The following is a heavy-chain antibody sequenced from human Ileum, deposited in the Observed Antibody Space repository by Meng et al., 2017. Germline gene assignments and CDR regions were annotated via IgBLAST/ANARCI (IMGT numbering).Heavy chain of an antibody. J-gene: IGHJ4*02. CDR2: IKDDGSDK. Sequence: GGSLRLSCAASGFTFSGHWMTWLRQGPGKGLEWVANIKDDGSDKNYADSVRGRFTISRDNAKNPMYMQMNSLRVEDTAVYYCVRQDRGTRSSPDYWGQGTLVTVSS. CDR3: VRQDRGTRSSPDY. CDR1: GFTFSGHW. D-gene: IGHD2-2*01. V-gene: IGHV3-7*01.